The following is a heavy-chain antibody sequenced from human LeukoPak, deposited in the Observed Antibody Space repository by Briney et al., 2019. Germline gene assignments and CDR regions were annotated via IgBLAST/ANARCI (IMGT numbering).Heavy chain of an antibody. D-gene: IGHD3-22*01. CDR1: GFTFSDHY. CDR2: ISSSSSTI. CDR3: ARDLGQYYDTSDNWFDP. V-gene: IGHV3-48*01. J-gene: IGHJ5*02. Sequence: GGSLRLSCAASGFTFSDHYMDWVRQAPGKGLEWVSYISSSSSTIYYADSVKGRFTISRDNAKNSLYLQMNSLRAEDTAVYYCARDLGQYYDTSDNWFDPWGQGTLVTVSS.